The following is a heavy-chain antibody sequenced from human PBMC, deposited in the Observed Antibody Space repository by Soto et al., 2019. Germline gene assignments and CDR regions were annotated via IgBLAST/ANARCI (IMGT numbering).Heavy chain of an antibody. D-gene: IGHD3-22*01. CDR2: IIPIFGTA. Sequence: SVKVSCKASGGTFSSYAISWVRQAPGQGLEWMGGIIPIFGTANYAQKFQGRVTITADESTSTAYMELSSLRSEDTAVYYCARDYYESSGYYGSLDYWGQGTLVTVSS. J-gene: IGHJ4*02. V-gene: IGHV1-69*13. CDR3: ARDYYESSGYYGSLDY. CDR1: GGTFSSYA.